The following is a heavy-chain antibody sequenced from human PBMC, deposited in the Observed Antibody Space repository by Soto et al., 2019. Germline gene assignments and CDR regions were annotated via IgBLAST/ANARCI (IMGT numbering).Heavy chain of an antibody. CDR3: ARAGALTGTTAYFDY. CDR1: EFTFNTYA. J-gene: IGHJ4*02. V-gene: IGHV3-30-3*01. Sequence: QVQLVESGGGVVQPGRSLRLSCAASEFTFNTYAMHWVRQAPGKGLEWVAVISYDGSYRYYADSVKGRFTISRDNSENTLYLQMHSLRAEDTAVYYCARAGALTGTTAYFDYWGQGTLVTVSS. CDR2: ISYDGSYR. D-gene: IGHD1-20*01.